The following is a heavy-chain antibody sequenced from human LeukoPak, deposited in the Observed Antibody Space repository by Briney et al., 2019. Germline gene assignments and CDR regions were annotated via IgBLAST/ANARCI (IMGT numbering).Heavy chain of an antibody. J-gene: IGHJ6*03. CDR3: ARVEATTGRNYHYSYIDV. D-gene: IGHD1-1*01. V-gene: IGHV3-21*06. CDR2: ITTGSTCM. CDR1: GFYFSGYS. Sequence: GGSLRLSCAASGFYFSGYSMNWVRQAPGKGLEWVSSITTGSTCMYYADSVKGRFTIHRDNAKNSLHLQMYSLRAEDTAVYFCARVEATTGRNYHYSYIDVWGKGTTVTVSS.